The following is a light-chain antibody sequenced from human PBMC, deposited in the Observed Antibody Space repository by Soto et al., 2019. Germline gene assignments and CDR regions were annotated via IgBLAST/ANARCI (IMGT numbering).Light chain of an antibody. CDR3: QVWDSDSDHQV. CDR1: NIGGKT. J-gene: IGLJ1*01. CDR2: YDT. Sequence: SYELTQPPSVSVAPGKTATITCGGDNIGGKTVHWYQQKPGQAPVLIIYYDTHRPSGIPARFSGSNSGSTATLTISRVEAGDEADYYCQVWDSDSDHQVFGTGTKHRP. V-gene: IGLV3-21*04.